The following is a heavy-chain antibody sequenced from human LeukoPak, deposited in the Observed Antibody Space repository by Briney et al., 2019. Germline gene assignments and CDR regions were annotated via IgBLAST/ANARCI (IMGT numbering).Heavy chain of an antibody. J-gene: IGHJ4*02. V-gene: IGHV3-21*01. CDR1: GFTFSSYS. CDR3: AISEGRSGYYLQVDY. Sequence: GGSLRLSCAASGFTFSSYSMNWVRQAPGKGQEWVSSISRSSSYIYYADSLKGRFTISRDNAKNSLYLQMNSLRAEDTAVYYCAISEGRSGYYLQVDYWGQGTLVTVSS. CDR2: ISRSSSYI. D-gene: IGHD3-22*01.